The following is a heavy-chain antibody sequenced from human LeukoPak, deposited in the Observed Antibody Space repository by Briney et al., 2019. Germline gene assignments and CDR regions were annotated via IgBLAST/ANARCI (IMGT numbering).Heavy chain of an antibody. CDR3: ARVGSGYDYLYYFDY. CDR1: GGSISSYY. V-gene: IGHV4-59*01. Sequence: SETLSLTCTVSGGSISSYYWSWIRQPPGKGLEWIGYIYYSGSTNYNPSLKSRVTISVDTSKNQFSLKLRSVTAADTAVYYCARVGSGYDYLYYFDYWGQGTLVTVSS. D-gene: IGHD5-12*01. J-gene: IGHJ4*02. CDR2: IYYSGST.